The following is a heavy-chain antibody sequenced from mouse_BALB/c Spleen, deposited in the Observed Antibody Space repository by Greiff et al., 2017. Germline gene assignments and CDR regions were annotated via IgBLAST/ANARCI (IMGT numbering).Heavy chain of an antibody. V-gene: IGHV5-6-3*01. D-gene: IGHD2-1*01. CDR3: ARDGNYWYFDV. Sequence: DVMLVESGGGLVQPGGSLKLSCAASGFTFSSYGMSWVRQTPDKRLELVATINSNGGSTYYPDSVKGRFTISRDNAKNTLYLQMSSLKSEDTAMYYCARDGNYWYFDVWGAGTTVTVSS. CDR2: INSNGGST. CDR1: GFTFSSYG. J-gene: IGHJ1*01.